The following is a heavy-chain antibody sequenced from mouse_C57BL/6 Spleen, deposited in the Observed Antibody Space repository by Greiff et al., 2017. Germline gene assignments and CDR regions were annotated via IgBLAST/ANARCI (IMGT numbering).Heavy chain of an antibody. V-gene: IGHV1-47*01. CDR1: GYTFTTYP. J-gene: IGHJ2*01. CDR3: SRSLYDGYGYYFDY. D-gene: IGHD2-3*01. Sequence: VQLQQSGAELVKPGASVKMSCKASGYTFTTYPIEWMKQNHGKSLEWIGNFHPYNDDTKYNEKFKGKATLTVEKSSSTVYLELIRLTSDDSAVYYFSRSLYDGYGYYFDYWGQGTTRTVSS. CDR2: FHPYNDDT.